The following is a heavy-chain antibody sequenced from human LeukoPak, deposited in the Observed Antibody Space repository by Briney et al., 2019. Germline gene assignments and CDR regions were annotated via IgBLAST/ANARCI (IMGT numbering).Heavy chain of an antibody. CDR3: ARAGGNYYYMDV. V-gene: IGHV3-13*01. CDR1: GLTFSSYD. D-gene: IGHD1-1*01. CDR2: IGTAGDT. J-gene: IGHJ6*03. Sequence: GGSLRLSCAASGLTFSSYDMHWVRQATGKGLEWVSAIGTAGDTYYPGSVKGRFTISRENAKNSLYLQMNSLRAGDTAVYYCARAGGNYYYMDVWGKGTTVTVSS.